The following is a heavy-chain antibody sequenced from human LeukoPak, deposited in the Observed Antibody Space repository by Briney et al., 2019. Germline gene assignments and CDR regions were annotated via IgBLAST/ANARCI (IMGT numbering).Heavy chain of an antibody. J-gene: IGHJ3*02. D-gene: IGHD6-13*01. V-gene: IGHV3-74*01. CDR3: ARVRVRIAAPVGAFDI. Sequence: PGGSLRLSCAASGFTFSSYWMHWVRQAPGKGLVWVSRINSDGSSTSYADSVEGRFTISRDNAKNTLYLQMNSLRAEDTAVYYCARVRVRIAAPVGAFDIWGQGTMVTVSS. CDR1: GFTFSSYW. CDR2: INSDGSST.